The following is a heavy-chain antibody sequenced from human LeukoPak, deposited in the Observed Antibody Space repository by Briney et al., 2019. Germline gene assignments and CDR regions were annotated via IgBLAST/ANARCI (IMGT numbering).Heavy chain of an antibody. CDR1: GFTFSTYW. CDR2: IKRDGSNS. V-gene: IGHV3-74*01. CDR3: VRVGGRSSIGGDC. D-gene: IGHD3-10*01. Sequence: GESLKISCAASGFTFSTYWMHWVRQAPGTGLVWVSRIKRDGSNSNYADCVKGRLTISRDNAKNTLYLQMNSLRAEETAVYHCVRVGGRSSIGGDCWGQGTLVTVSS. J-gene: IGHJ4*02.